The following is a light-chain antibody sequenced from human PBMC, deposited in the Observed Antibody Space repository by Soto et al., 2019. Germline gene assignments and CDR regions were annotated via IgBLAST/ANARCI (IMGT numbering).Light chain of an antibody. CDR1: SSDVGGYNY. Sequence: QSALTQPASVSGSPGQSITIACTGTSSDVGGYNYVSWFQQYPGKAPKLIIYEVSNRPSGVSYRFSGSKSGNTASLTIFGLEAEDEANYYCSSYSSSSTLVFGTGTKVTVL. CDR3: SSYSSSSTLV. V-gene: IGLV2-14*01. CDR2: EVS. J-gene: IGLJ1*01.